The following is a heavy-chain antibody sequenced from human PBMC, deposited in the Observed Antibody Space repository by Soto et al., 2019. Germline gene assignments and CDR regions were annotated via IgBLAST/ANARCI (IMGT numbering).Heavy chain of an antibody. D-gene: IGHD2-2*01. V-gene: IGHV1-69*01. CDR2: IIPLTETP. Sequence: QVQVVQSGAEVKKPGSSVKVSCKASGCNCSNYAISWVRQAPGHGLEWVGGIIPLTETPVYAQTVQGRLSITADDITSGADMELTSLRPDDRAVYYCTISTRNSRTGDFWGQGTLVTVSS. CDR1: GCNCSNYA. CDR3: TISTRNSRTGDF. J-gene: IGHJ4*02.